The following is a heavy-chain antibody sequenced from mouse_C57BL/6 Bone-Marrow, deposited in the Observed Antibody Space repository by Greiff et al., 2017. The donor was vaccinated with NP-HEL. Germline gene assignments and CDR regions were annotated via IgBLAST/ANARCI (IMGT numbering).Heavy chain of an antibody. V-gene: IGHV1-64*01. CDR3: ARRIYYGYDVAWFAY. Sequence: QVQLQQPGAELVKPGASVKLSCKASGYTFTSYWMHWVKQRPGQGLEWIGMIHPNSGSTNYNEKFKSKATMTVDKSSSTAYMQLSSLTSEDSAVYYCARRIYYGYDVAWFAYWGQGTLVTVSA. CDR1: GYTFTSYW. J-gene: IGHJ3*01. D-gene: IGHD2-2*01. CDR2: IHPNSGST.